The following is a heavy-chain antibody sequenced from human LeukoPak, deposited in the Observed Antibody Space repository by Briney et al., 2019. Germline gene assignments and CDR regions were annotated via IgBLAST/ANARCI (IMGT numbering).Heavy chain of an antibody. D-gene: IGHD1-26*01. Sequence: PGGSLRLSCAASGFTFSSYSMNWVRQAPGKGLEWVSSISSSSSYIYYADSVKGRFTISRDNAKNSLYLQMNSLRAEDTAVYYCARGQWELPLFDYWGQGTLVTVSS. V-gene: IGHV3-21*01. CDR3: ARGQWELPLFDY. CDR2: ISSSSSYI. J-gene: IGHJ4*02. CDR1: GFTFSSYS.